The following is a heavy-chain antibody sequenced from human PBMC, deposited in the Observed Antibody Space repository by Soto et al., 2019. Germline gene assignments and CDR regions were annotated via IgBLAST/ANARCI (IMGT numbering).Heavy chain of an antibody. CDR3: AKQRQPYYDFWSGPNMDV. J-gene: IGHJ6*03. CDR1: GGTFSSYT. D-gene: IGHD3-3*01. CDR2: IIPILGIA. V-gene: IGHV1-69*02. Sequence: SVKVSCKASGGTFSSYTISWVRQAPGQGLEWMGRIIPILGIANYAQKFQGRVTITADKSTSTAYMELSSLRSEDTAVYYCAKQRQPYYDFWSGPNMDVWGKGTTVTVSS.